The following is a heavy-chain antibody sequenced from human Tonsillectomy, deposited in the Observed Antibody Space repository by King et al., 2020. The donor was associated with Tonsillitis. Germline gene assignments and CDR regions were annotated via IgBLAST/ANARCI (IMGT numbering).Heavy chain of an antibody. V-gene: IGHV1-2*02. CDR2: IKTDSGDT. Sequence: QLVQSGADVKKPGASGKVSCKAYRYTFTGYDMHWVRQAPVQGLDWMGWIKTDSGDTNYAQRFLGRVTMTRDTAITTAYMELSSLRSDDTAVYYCARDWSGGRYCDNWGQGTLVTVSS. CDR3: ARDWSGGRYCDN. D-gene: IGHD2-21*01. CDR1: RYTFTGYD. J-gene: IGHJ4*02.